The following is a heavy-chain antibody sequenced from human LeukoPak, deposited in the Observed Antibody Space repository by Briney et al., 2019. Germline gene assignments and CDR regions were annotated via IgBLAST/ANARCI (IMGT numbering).Heavy chain of an antibody. CDR2: LIGGVET. CDR3: AKASWVSNGDAVW. Sequence: AESLILSCAASGFSFTNYAMSWVRQAPAKGPEWVSSLIGGVETFYADSLKGRFTLSGDDSRNTVYLQLNNLRVEDTVIYCGAKASWVSNGDAVWWGQGTQVTVSS. J-gene: IGHJ4*02. V-gene: IGHV3-23*01. CDR1: GFSFTNYA. D-gene: IGHD6-13*01.